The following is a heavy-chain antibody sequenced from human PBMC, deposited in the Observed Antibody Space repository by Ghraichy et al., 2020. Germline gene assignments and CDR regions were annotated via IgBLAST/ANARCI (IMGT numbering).Heavy chain of an antibody. CDR3: ARDRRVYGLDV. D-gene: IGHD3-10*01. CDR2: TYTGGST. J-gene: IGHJ6*02. Sequence: GGSLRLSCAASEFTVSRVRQAAGKGLEWVSVTYTGGSTKYADSVKGRFTVSRDISKNTLYLQMNSLKVEDTAVYHCARDRRVYGLDVWGPGTTVIVSS. V-gene: IGHV3-66*01. CDR1: EFTVS.